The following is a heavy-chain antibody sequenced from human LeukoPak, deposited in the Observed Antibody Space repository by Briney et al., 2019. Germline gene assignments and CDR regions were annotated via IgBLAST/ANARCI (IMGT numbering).Heavy chain of an antibody. CDR3: ARSAQTAGILDY. J-gene: IGHJ4*02. Sequence: SQTLSPTCAISGDSDSSNSAAWNWIRQSPSRGLEWLGRTYYRSKWYNDYAVSVKSRITINPDTSKNQFSLQLNSVTPEDTAVYYCARSAQTAGILDYWGQGTLVTVSS. D-gene: IGHD6-19*01. CDR2: TYYRSKWYN. CDR1: GDSDSSNSAA. V-gene: IGHV6-1*01.